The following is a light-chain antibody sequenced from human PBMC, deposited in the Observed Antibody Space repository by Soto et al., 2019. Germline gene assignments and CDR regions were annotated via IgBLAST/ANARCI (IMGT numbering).Light chain of an antibody. CDR2: DVS. J-gene: IGLJ1*01. CDR1: SSDVGAYDY. Sequence: GQSITVACTGTSSDVGAYDYVSWYQHHPGKAPKLMIYDVSYRPSGVSNRFSGSKSGNTASLTISGLQAEDEADYYCSSYTSSSTLVFGTGTKVTVL. V-gene: IGLV2-14*03. CDR3: SSYTSSSTLV.